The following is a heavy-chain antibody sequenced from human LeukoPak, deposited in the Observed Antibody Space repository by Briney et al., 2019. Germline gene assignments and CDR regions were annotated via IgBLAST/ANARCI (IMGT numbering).Heavy chain of an antibody. V-gene: IGHV4-59*01. CDR2: IHYSGRT. CDR1: GDSINSYY. D-gene: IGHD3-10*01. CDR3: GRAISGSIDY. Sequence: SETVSLTCTVSGDSINSYYWTWVRQPPGKRLEWIGYIHYSGRTDYNPSLKSRVTISVDTSRTQFFLKLSSVTAADTAVYYCGRAISGSIDYWGQGTLVSVSS. J-gene: IGHJ4*02.